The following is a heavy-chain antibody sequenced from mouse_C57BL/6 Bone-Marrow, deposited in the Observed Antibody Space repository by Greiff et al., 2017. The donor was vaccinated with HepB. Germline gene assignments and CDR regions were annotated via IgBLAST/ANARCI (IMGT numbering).Heavy chain of an antibody. CDR2: INYDGSST. V-gene: IGHV5-16*01. J-gene: IGHJ4*01. CDR3: ASGGRRGQDYYAMDY. D-gene: IGHD3-3*01. CDR1: GFTFSDYY. Sequence: EVKLVESEGGLVQPGSSMKLSCTASGFTFSDYYMAWVRQVPEKGLEWVANINYDGSSTYYLDSLKSRFIISRDNAKNILYLQMSSLKSEDTATYYCASGGRRGQDYYAMDYWGQGTSVTVSS.